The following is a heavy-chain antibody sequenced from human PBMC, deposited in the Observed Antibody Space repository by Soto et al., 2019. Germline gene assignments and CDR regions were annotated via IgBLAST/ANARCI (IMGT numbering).Heavy chain of an antibody. V-gene: IGHV1-69*13. D-gene: IGHD3-22*01. CDR2: IIPIFGTA. CDR3: ARDHPASGDYDSSGYYYYYYYGMDV. J-gene: IGHJ6*02. CDR1: GGTFSSYA. Sequence: GASVKVSCKASGGTFSSYAISWVRQAPGQGLEWMGGIIPIFGTANYAQKFQGRVTITADEPTSTAYMELSSLRSEDTAVYYCARDHPASGDYDSSGYYYYYYYGMDVWGQGTTVTVSS.